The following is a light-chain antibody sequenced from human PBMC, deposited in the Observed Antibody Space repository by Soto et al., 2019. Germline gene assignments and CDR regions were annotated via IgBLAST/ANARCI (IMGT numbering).Light chain of an antibody. CDR3: SSYTSDSPLYV. J-gene: IGLJ1*01. V-gene: IGLV2-14*01. Sequence: QFALIQPASVSGSPGQSITISCTGSSSDVGSYNYVSWYQQHPGKAPKVLIYEVSNRPSGVSNRFSASKSGNTASLTISGLQAEDEADYYCSSYTSDSPLYVFGTGTKVTVL. CDR1: SSDVGSYNY. CDR2: EVS.